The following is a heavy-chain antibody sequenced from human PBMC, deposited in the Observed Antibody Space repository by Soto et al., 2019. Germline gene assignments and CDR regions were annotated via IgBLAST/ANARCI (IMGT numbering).Heavy chain of an antibody. CDR2: MNPNSGNT. CDR1: GYTFTSYD. V-gene: IGHV1-8*01. CDR3: ARGLTWLRQMGFDY. Sequence: VKVSCKASGYTFTSYDINWVRQATGQGLEWMGWMNPNSGNTGYAQKFQGRVTMTRNISISTAYMELSSLGSEDTAVYYCARGLTWLRQMGFDYWGQGTLVTVSS. D-gene: IGHD5-12*01. J-gene: IGHJ4*02.